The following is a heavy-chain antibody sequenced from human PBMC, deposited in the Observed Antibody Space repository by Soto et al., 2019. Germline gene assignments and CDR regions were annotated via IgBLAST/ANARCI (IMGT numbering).Heavy chain of an antibody. CDR2: INPSGGST. J-gene: IGHJ6*02. CDR3: ASYYYDSSGSIAPTGYYGMDV. V-gene: IGHV1-46*01. D-gene: IGHD3-22*01. CDR1: GYTFTGYY. Sequence: ASVKVSFRASGYTFTGYYMHSVRQAPGQGLEWIAIINPSGGSTSYAQKFQGRVTMPRDTSTSTVYMELSSLRSEDTAVYYCASYYYDSSGSIAPTGYYGMDVWGQGTTVTVSS.